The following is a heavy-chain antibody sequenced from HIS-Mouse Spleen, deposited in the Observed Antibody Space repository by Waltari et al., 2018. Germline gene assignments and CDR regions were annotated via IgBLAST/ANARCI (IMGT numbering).Heavy chain of an antibody. V-gene: IGHV4-39*07. Sequence: QLQLQESGPGLVKPSETLSLTCTVSGGSISSSSYYWGWIRQHPGKGLEWIGSIYYSGSTYYNPSLKSRVTISVDTSKNQCSLKLSSVTAADTAVYYCAREIPYSSSWYDWYFDLWGRGTLVTVSS. CDR2: IYYSGST. CDR3: AREIPYSSSWYDWYFDL. J-gene: IGHJ2*01. D-gene: IGHD6-13*01. CDR1: GGSISSSSYY.